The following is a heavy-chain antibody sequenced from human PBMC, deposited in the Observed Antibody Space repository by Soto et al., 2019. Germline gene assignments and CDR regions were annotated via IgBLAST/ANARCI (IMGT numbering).Heavy chain of an antibody. CDR2: IYYSGRT. CDR3: ARQRTTVVSQAYFDH. D-gene: IGHD2-21*01. Sequence: PWIVSAETLSRSPYYWCWLRLPPGKGLEWIGSIYYSGRTYYNPSFKSRVTISIDTSKNQFSLKLSSVTATDTAVYFCARQRTTVVSQAYFDHWGQGALVTVS. V-gene: IGHV4-39*01. J-gene: IGHJ4*02. CDR1: AETLSRSPYY.